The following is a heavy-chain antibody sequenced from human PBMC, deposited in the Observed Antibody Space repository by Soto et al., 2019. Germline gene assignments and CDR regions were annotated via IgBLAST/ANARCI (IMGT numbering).Heavy chain of an antibody. CDR1: GGSISSYY. CDR3: GRDLLTMVRGFDP. Sequence: SETLSLTCTVSGGSISSYYWSWIRQPAGKGLEWIGRIYTSGSTNYNPSLKSRVTMSVDTSKNQFSLKLSSVTAADTAVYYCGRDLLTMVRGFDPWAQGTLVTVSS. V-gene: IGHV4-4*07. CDR2: IYTSGST. J-gene: IGHJ5*02. D-gene: IGHD3-10*01.